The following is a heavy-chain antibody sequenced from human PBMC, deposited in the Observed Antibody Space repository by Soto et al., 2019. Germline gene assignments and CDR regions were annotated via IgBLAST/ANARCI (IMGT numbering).Heavy chain of an antibody. CDR2: IYYSGST. Sequence: SETLSLTCTVSGGSISSYYWSWIRQPPGKGLEWIGYIYYSGSTNYNPSLKSRVTISVDTPKNQFSLKLSSVTAADTAVYYCAREKSPYYDILTGYEAPTNWFAPWGQGTLVTVSS. J-gene: IGHJ5*02. V-gene: IGHV4-59*01. CDR1: GGSISSYY. CDR3: AREKSPYYDILTGYEAPTNWFAP. D-gene: IGHD3-9*01.